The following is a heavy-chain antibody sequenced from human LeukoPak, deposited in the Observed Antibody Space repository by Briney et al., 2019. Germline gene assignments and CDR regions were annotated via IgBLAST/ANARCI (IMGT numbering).Heavy chain of an antibody. CDR2: ISSSSTI. CDR3: ASLMITFGGVDFDY. Sequence: GGSLRLSCAASGFTFSSYSMNWVRQAPGKGLEWVSYISSSSTIYYADSVKGRFTISRDNAKNSLYLQMNSLRAEDTAVYYCASLMITFGGVDFDYWGQGTLVTVSS. V-gene: IGHV3-48*01. CDR1: GFTFSSYS. J-gene: IGHJ4*02. D-gene: IGHD3-16*01.